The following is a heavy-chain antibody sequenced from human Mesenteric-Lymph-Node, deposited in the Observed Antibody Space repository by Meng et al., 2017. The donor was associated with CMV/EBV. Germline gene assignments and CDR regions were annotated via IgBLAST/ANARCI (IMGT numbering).Heavy chain of an antibody. CDR2: IKQDGSEK. CDR3: AKDHIGGSCYYGGIDI. V-gene: IGHV3-7*01. J-gene: IGHJ6*02. D-gene: IGHD2-15*01. CDR1: GFTFSTYW. Sequence: GESLKISCAASGFTFSTYWMNWVRQAPGKGLEWVANIKQDGSEKYYVDSVKGRFIISRDNAKNSLYLQMNSLSGEDTAVYYCAKDHIGGSCYYGGIDIWGQGTTVTVSS.